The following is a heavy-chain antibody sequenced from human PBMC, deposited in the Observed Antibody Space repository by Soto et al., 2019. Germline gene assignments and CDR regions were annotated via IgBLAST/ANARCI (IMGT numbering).Heavy chain of an antibody. J-gene: IGHJ5*02. CDR2: ISYDGSNK. Sequence: QVQLVESGGGVVQPWRSLRLSCAASGFTFISYGMHWDRQAPGKGLEWVAVISYDGSNKYYEGSVKGRFTISRDNSKNTLYLQMHSVRGADTAVYYCAKELGRYCSGGSCYPNGFDHWCKGTMVTVSS. D-gene: IGHD2-15*01. CDR1: GFTFISYG. V-gene: IGHV3-30*18. CDR3: AKELGRYCSGGSCYPNGFDH.